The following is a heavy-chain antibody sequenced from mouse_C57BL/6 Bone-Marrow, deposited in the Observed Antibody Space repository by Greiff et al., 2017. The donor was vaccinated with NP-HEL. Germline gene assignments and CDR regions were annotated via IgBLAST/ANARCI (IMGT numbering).Heavy chain of an antibody. CDR3: ARLTGTGTNYWYFDV. J-gene: IGHJ1*03. CDR2: INPSNGGT. D-gene: IGHD4-1*01. Sequence: VQLQQPGTELVKPGASVKLSCKASGYTFTSYWMHWVKQRPGQGLEWIGNINPSNGGTNYNEKFKSKATLTVDKSSSTAYMQLSSLTSEDSAVYYCARLTGTGTNYWYFDVWGTGTTVTVSS. V-gene: IGHV1-53*01. CDR1: GYTFTSYW.